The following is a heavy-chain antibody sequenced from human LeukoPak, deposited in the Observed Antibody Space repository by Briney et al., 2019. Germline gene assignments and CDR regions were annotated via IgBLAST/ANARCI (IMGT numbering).Heavy chain of an antibody. CDR1: GFTFSSYS. J-gene: IGHJ6*02. CDR3: ARGQITHYDFWSGYFYYYYGMDV. V-gene: IGHV3-48*02. Sequence: GGSLRLSCAASGFTFSSYSMNWVRQAPGKGLEWVSYISTSSSTIYYADSVKGRFTISRDNAKNSLYLQMNSLRDEDTAVYYCARGQITHYDFWSGYFYYYYGMDVWGQGTTVTVSS. CDR2: ISTSSSTI. D-gene: IGHD3-3*01.